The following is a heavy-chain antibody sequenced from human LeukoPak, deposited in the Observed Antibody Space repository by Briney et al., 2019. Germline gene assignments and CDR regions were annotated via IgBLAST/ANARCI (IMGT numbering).Heavy chain of an antibody. CDR1: GGSISSYY. J-gene: IGHJ4*02. CDR3: ARHAYYYDSPPDY. D-gene: IGHD3-22*01. Sequence: PSETLSLTCTVSGGSISSYYWSWIRQPPGKGLEWIGEINHSGSTNYNPSLKSRVTISVDTSKNQFSLKLSSVTAADTAVYYCARHAYYYDSPPDYWGQGTLVTVSS. CDR2: INHSGST. V-gene: IGHV4-34*01.